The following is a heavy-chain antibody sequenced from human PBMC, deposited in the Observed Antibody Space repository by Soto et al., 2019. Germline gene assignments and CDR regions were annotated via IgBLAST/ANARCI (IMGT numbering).Heavy chain of an antibody. CDR3: AGDKGAYYSHFVS. J-gene: IGHJ4*02. D-gene: IGHD3-22*01. V-gene: IGHV1-69*06. Sequence: SVKVSCKTSGFTFSSNAFSWVRQAPGQGLEWMGGIIPFFGTPNYAQKFQGRVNITADRSTSTAYMELSSLRSEDTAVYYCAGDKGAYYSHFVSWGQGTLVTV. CDR2: IIPFFGTP. CDR1: GFTFSSNA.